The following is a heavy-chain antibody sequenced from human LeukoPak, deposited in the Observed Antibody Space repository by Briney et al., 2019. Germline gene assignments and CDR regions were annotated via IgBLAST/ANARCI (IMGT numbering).Heavy chain of an antibody. CDR1: GYTFTNYG. D-gene: IGHD3-22*01. CDR3: ARSGVGYFYDNSGYYPLDY. V-gene: IGHV1-18*01. Sequence: ASVKVSCKASGYTFTNYGISWVRQAPGQGLEWMGRISAYTGNTNYAQNFQGRVTMTTDTSTSTAYMELRSLRSDDTAVYYCARSGVGYFYDNSGYYPLDYWGQETLVTVSS. J-gene: IGHJ4*02. CDR2: ISAYTGNT.